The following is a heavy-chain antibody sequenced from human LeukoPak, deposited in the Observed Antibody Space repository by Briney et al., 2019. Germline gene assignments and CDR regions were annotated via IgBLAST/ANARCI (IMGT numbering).Heavy chain of an antibody. V-gene: IGHV3-33*03. CDR1: GFTFSTCG. CDR3: ARRGSGTYNFDS. D-gene: IGHD1-26*01. J-gene: IGHJ4*02. CDR2: IWSDASEK. Sequence: GGSLRLSCAASGFTFSTCGMHWVRQAPGRGLEWVAIIWSDASEKYYGDSVKGRFTISRDNSNNTVSLQMNSLRAEDTAVYYCARRGSGTYNFDSWGQGTLVTVSS.